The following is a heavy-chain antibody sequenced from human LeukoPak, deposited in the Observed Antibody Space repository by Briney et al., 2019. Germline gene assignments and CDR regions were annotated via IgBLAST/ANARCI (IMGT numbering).Heavy chain of an antibody. CDR1: GFTVSSNY. Sequence: PGGSLRLSCGASGFTVSSNYMSWVRQAPGKGLEWDSVIYSGGSTYYADSVKGRFTISRDNSKNTLYLQMNSLRAEDTAVYYCARDKERAQGIWGQGTMGTVSS. CDR2: IYSGGST. J-gene: IGHJ3*02. D-gene: IGHD5-24*01. CDR3: ARDKERAQGI. V-gene: IGHV3-66*02.